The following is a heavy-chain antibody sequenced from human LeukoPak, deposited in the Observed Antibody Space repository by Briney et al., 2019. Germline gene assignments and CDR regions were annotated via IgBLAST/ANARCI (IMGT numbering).Heavy chain of an antibody. J-gene: IGHJ4*02. V-gene: IGHV4-34*01. CDR2: INHSGST. CDR3: ARGYDYGNYND. D-gene: IGHD4-11*01. CDR1: GGSFSGYY. Sequence: SETLSLTCAVYGGSFSGYYWSWIRQPPGKWLEWIGEINHSGSTNYNPSLKSRVTISVDTSKNQFSLKLTSVTAADTAVYYCARGYDYGNYNDWGQGTLVTVSS.